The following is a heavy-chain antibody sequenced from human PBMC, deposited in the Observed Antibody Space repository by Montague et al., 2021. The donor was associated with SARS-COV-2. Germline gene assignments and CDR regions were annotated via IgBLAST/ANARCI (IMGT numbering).Heavy chain of an antibody. Sequence: SETLSLTCTVSGDSISRNSYYWGWIRQPPGKGLEWIGSMPYSGSTYHNPSLKSRVSISVDTSKNQFSLRLSSMTAADTAVYYCAKSAWHNWYFDIWGRGTLVTVS. CDR2: MPYSGST. J-gene: IGHJ2*01. CDR1: GDSISRNSYY. CDR3: AKSAWHNWYFDI. D-gene: IGHD2/OR15-2a*01. V-gene: IGHV4-39*01.